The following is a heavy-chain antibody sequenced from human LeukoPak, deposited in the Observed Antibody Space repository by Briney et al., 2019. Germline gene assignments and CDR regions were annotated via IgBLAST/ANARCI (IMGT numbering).Heavy chain of an antibody. Sequence: QPGGSLRLSCAASGFTFSSYAMHWVRQAPGKGLEWVAVISYDGSNKYYADSAKGRFTISRDNSKNTLYLQMNSLRAEDTAVYYCARDGAYSYASPLDYWGQGTLVTVSS. CDR1: GFTFSSYA. CDR2: ISYDGSNK. D-gene: IGHD5-18*01. V-gene: IGHV3-30-3*01. CDR3: ARDGAYSYASPLDY. J-gene: IGHJ4*02.